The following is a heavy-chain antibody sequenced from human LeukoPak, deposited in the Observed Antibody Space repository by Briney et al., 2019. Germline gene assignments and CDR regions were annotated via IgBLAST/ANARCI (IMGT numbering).Heavy chain of an antibody. CDR3: ASFHNYYDSSGHAFDI. J-gene: IGHJ3*02. V-gene: IGHV3-11*04. CDR1: EFTFSDYY. CDR2: ISYSGDTI. Sequence: GGSLRLSCAASEFTFSDYYMSWIRQAPGKGLEWVSYISYSGDTIYYADSVKGRFTISRDNAKNSLYLQMNSLRAEDTAVYYCASFHNYYDSSGHAFDIWGQGTMVTVSS. D-gene: IGHD3-22*01.